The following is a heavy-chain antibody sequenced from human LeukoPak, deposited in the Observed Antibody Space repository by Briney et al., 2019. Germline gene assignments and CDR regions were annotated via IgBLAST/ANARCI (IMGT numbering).Heavy chain of an antibody. V-gene: IGHV3-7*01. Sequence: SGGSLRLSCAASGFISSNYWMSWVRQAPGKGLEWVANIKQDGSEKYYVDSVKGRFTISRDNAKNSLYLQMNSLRAEDTAVYSCASRVGGLFTWGQGTMVTVSS. J-gene: IGHJ3*01. CDR2: IKQDGSEK. D-gene: IGHD3-10*01. CDR3: ASRVGGLFT. CDR1: GFISSNYW.